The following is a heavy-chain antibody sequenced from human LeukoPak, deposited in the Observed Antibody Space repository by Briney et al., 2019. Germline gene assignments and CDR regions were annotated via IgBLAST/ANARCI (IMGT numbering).Heavy chain of an antibody. CDR1: GFTFDDYA. Sequence: GRSLRLSCAASGFTFDDYAMHWVRQTPGKGLEWVATISGSGYTTYYADSVKGRLTISRDNSKNTLYLEMNNLRAEDTAVYYCAKARSGYDYQVEYWGQGTLVTVSS. J-gene: IGHJ4*02. D-gene: IGHD3-22*01. V-gene: IGHV3-23*01. CDR2: ISGSGYTT. CDR3: AKARSGYDYQVEY.